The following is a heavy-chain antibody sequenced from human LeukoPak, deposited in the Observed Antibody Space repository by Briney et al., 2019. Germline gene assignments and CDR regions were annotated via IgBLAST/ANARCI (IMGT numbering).Heavy chain of an antibody. V-gene: IGHV3-21*01. D-gene: IGHD3-16*02. CDR3: ARDGGGGFTFEGVIDY. J-gene: IGHJ4*02. Sequence: RSGGSLRLSCAASESIVSGNYMTWVRQAPGKGLEWVSSISSSSTYIYYADSVKGRFTISRDNAKKSLYLQMSSLRADDTAVYYCARDGGGGFTFEGVIDYWGQGTLVTVSS. CDR2: ISSSSTYI. CDR1: ESIVSGNY.